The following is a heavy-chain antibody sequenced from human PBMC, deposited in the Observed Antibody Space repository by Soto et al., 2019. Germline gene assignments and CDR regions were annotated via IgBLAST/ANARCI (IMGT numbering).Heavy chain of an antibody. CDR1: GGTFSSYR. J-gene: IGHJ4*02. V-gene: IGHV1-69*01. CDR2: IVPIYRTA. CDR3: VRDSGAKLSSS. Sequence: QVQLVQSGAEVKKPGSSVKVSCKASGGTFSSYRINWVRQAPGQGLEWVGGIVPIYRTADYAQKFQGRVTTTADESARTSYMELRSLKSLDTAVYYCVRDSGAKLSSSWGQGTLVTVSS. D-gene: IGHD6-13*01.